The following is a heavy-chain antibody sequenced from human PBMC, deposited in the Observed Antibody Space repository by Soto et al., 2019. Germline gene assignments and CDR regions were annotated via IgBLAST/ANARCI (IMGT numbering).Heavy chain of an antibody. CDR1: GYTFTGYY. V-gene: IGHV1-2*04. D-gene: IGHD1-26*01. CDR2: INPNSGGT. Sequence: GASVKVSCKASGYTFTGYYMHWVRQAPGQGLEWMGWINPNSGGTNYAQKFQGWVTMTRDTSISTAYMELSRLRSDDTAVYYCARDALSVGAKPLHAFDIWGQGTMVTVSS. CDR3: ARDALSVGAKPLHAFDI. J-gene: IGHJ3*02.